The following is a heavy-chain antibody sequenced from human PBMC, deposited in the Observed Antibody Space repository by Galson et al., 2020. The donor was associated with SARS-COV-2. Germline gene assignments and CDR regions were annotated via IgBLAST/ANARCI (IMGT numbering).Heavy chain of an antibody. Sequence: GGSLRLSCAASGFTFSSYAMHWVRQAPGKGLEWVAVISYDGSNKYYADSVKGRFTISRDNSKNTLYLQMNSLRAEDTAVYYCARPNSGSYYGYFDYWGQGTLVTVSS. CDR3: ARPNSGSYYGYFDY. CDR2: ISYDGSNK. CDR1: GFTFSSYA. D-gene: IGHD1-26*01. V-gene: IGHV3-30*04. J-gene: IGHJ4*02.